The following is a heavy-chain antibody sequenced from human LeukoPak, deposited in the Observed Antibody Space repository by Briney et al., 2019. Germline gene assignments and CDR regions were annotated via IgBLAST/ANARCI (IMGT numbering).Heavy chain of an antibody. CDR2: INPSGGST. CDR1: GYTFTSYY. D-gene: IGHD4-11*01. Sequence: GASVTDSCKASGYTFTSYYMHWVRQAPGQGLEWMGIINPSGGSTSYAQKFQGRVTMNRDTSTSTVYMELSSLRSGDTAVYYCARVKKDDYSVLNAFDIWGQGTMVTVSS. J-gene: IGHJ3*02. V-gene: IGHV1-46*01. CDR3: ARVKKDDYSVLNAFDI.